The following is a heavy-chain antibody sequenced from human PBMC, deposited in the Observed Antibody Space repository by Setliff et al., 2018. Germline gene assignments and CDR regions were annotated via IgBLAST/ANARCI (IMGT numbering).Heavy chain of an antibody. CDR2: TIPIFGTT. J-gene: IGHJ6*03. D-gene: IGHD3-22*01. CDR1: GGTFSSYG. CDR3: VREGVDSRSSTDYRYYMDV. V-gene: IGHV1-69*05. Sequence: SVKVSCKASGGTFSSYGISWVRQAPGQGLEWMGGTIPIFGTTDYAQKFRGRVTIITDESTSTASMQLSSLRSEDTAVYYCVREGVDSRSSTDYRYYMDVWGKGTTVTVSS.